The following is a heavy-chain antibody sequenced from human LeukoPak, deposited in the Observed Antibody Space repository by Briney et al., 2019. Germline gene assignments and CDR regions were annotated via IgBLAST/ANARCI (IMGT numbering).Heavy chain of an antibody. J-gene: IGHJ4*02. V-gene: IGHV3-7*03. Sequence: GGSLRLSCAASGFTFSNFWMSWVRQAPGKGLEWVANIKQDGSEKYYVDSVKGRFTISRDNAKNSLYLQMNSLRAEDTGVYYCAKDSGWIQFIDWGQGTLVTVSS. CDR3: AKDSGWIQFID. D-gene: IGHD5-18*01. CDR2: IKQDGSEK. CDR1: GFTFSNFW.